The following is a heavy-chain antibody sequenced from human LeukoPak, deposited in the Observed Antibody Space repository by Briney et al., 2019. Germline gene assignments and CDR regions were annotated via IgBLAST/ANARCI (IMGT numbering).Heavy chain of an antibody. J-gene: IGHJ4*02. CDR2: ISATGGST. Sequence: WGSLTLSCAASGFTFSSYAMSWVRQAPEKGLEWVSAISATGGSTYHADSVKGRFTISRDISKNTLYLQMNNLRAEDTAVYYCAKDRWSTAYYYLDYWGQGTLVTVSS. D-gene: IGHD3-16*01. CDR1: GFTFSSYA. V-gene: IGHV3-23*01. CDR3: AKDRWSTAYYYLDY.